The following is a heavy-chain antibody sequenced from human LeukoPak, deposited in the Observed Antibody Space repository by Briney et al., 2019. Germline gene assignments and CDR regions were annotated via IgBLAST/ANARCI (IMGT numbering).Heavy chain of an antibody. J-gene: IGHJ6*03. CDR2: INPNSGGT. D-gene: IGHD1-26*01. V-gene: IGHV1-2*02. CDR3: ARVRSIVEGYYYYYMDV. Sequence: ASVKVSCKASGYTFTGYYMDWVRQAPGQGLEWMGWINPNSGGTNYAQKFQGRVTMTRDTSISTAYMELSRLRSDDTAVYYCARVRSIVEGYYYYYMDVWGKGTTVTISS. CDR1: GYTFTGYY.